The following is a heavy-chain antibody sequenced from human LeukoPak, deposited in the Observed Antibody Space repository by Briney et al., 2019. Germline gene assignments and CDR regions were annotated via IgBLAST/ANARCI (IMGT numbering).Heavy chain of an antibody. J-gene: IGHJ4*02. CDR2: IYYSGST. CDR1: GGSISSYY. D-gene: IGHD3-10*01. CDR3: ARGPIRVLLWFGDYDY. Sequence: SETLSLTCTVSGGSISSYYWSWIRQPPGKGLEWIGYIYYSGSTNYNPSLKGRVTISVDTSKNQFSLKLSSVTAADTAVYYCARGPIRVLLWFGDYDYWGQGTLVTVSS. V-gene: IGHV4-59*01.